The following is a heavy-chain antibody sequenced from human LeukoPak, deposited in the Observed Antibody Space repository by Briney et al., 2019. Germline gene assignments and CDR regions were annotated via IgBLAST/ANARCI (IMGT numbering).Heavy chain of an antibody. D-gene: IGHD2-2*02. CDR3: ARHLYPITASEGYFDP. V-gene: IGHV4-59*08. CDR2: IFYSGNI. J-gene: IGHJ5*02. CDR1: GGSISPYY. Sequence: SETLSLTCTVSGGSISPYYWSWIRQPPGKGLEWIAWIFYSGNINYNPSLQSRFTISVDTSKNQFSLKLTSVTAADTAVYYCARHLYPITASEGYFDPWGQGTLVTVSS.